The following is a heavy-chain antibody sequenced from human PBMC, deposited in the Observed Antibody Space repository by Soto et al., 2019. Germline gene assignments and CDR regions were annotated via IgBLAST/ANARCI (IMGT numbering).Heavy chain of an antibody. D-gene: IGHD2-2*02. CDR1: GSTFSSYA. CDR3: AREDRDIVVVPAAILPDY. CDR2: ISYDGSNK. Sequence: SLRLSCAASGSTFSSYAMHWVRQAPGKGLEWVAVISYDGSNKYYADSVKGRFTISRDNSKNTLYLQMNSLRAEDTAVYYCAREDRDIVVVPAAILPDYWGQGTLVTVSS. J-gene: IGHJ4*02. V-gene: IGHV3-30-3*01.